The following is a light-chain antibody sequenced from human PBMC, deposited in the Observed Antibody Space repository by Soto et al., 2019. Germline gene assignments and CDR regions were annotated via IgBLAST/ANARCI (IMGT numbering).Light chain of an antibody. CDR1: SSDVGAYNY. V-gene: IGLV2-14*01. CDR3: SSYTGAYTLV. J-gene: IGLJ1*01. Sequence: QSVLAQPASVSGSPGQSIAISCTGTSSDVGAYNYVSWYQQHPGKAPKLIVHEVSDRPSGVSDRFSGSKSGNTAPLTISGLQAEDEADYYCSSYTGAYTLVFGTGTKLTVL. CDR2: EVS.